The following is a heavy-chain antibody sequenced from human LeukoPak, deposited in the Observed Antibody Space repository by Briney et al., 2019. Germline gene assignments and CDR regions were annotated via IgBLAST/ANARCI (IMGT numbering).Heavy chain of an antibody. CDR3: ATGGTYSYGDTSYHTFDY. J-gene: IGHJ4*02. D-gene: IGHD3-10*01. Sequence: ASVKVSCQVSGYTLTEVSIHWVRQTPGEGLEWMGGFDPEDGETIYAQKFQGRVYMTEDTSTDTANMELSSLRSEDTAVYYCATGGTYSYGDTSYHTFDYWGQGTLLTVTS. CDR2: FDPEDGET. CDR1: GYTLTEVS. V-gene: IGHV1-24*01.